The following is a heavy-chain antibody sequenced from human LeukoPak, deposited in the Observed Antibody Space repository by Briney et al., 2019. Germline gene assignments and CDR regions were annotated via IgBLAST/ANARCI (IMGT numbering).Heavy chain of an antibody. J-gene: IGHJ4*02. D-gene: IGHD3-22*01. Sequence: GRSLRLSCAASGFTFSSYGMNWVRQAPGKGLEWVSGISGSGGTTYYADSVKGRFTISRDNSKNSLSLQVSSLRAEDTAVYYCAKTNGYYSDWGQGTLVTVSS. CDR2: ISGSGGTT. CDR1: GFTFSSYG. V-gene: IGHV3-23*01. CDR3: AKTNGYYSD.